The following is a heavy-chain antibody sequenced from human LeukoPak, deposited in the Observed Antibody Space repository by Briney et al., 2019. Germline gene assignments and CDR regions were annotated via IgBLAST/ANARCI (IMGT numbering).Heavy chain of an antibody. CDR2: ISWNSGSI. Sequence: GGTLRLSCAASVVTFEDYAMHWVRQAPGKGLEWVSGISWNSGSIGSAASVKGRFTISRDNAKISLYLQMNSLRAEDTALYYCTKAASGVAVAGYFDYWGQGTLVTVSS. V-gene: IGHV3-9*01. J-gene: IGHJ4*02. CDR3: TKAASGVAVAGYFDY. CDR1: VVTFEDYA. D-gene: IGHD6-19*01.